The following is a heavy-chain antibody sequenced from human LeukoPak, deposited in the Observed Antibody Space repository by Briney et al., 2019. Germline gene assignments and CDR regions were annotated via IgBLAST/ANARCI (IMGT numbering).Heavy chain of an antibody. J-gene: IGHJ4*02. CDR2: ITESGGST. CDR1: GFTLSSYA. CDR3: AKVVPGSGWSFDY. Sequence: QPGASLRLSCAASGFTLSSYAMSCVRQAPGKGLEWVSAITESGGSTYYADSVKGRFTVSRGNSKNTLYLQMNSLRAEDTAIYYCAKVVPGSGWSFDYWGQGTLVTVSS. V-gene: IGHV3-23*01. D-gene: IGHD6-19*01.